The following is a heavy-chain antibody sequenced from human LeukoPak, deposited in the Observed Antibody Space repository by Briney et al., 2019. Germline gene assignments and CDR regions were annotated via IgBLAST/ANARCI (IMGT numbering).Heavy chain of an antibody. Sequence: ASVKVSCKASGYTFTSYGISWVRQAPGQGLEWMGWISAYNGNTNYAQKLQGRVTMTTDTSTSTDYMELRSLRYDDTAVYYCARDRIPTVTTSWGYGYWGQGALVTVSS. J-gene: IGHJ4*02. CDR3: ARDRIPTVTTSWGYGY. D-gene: IGHD4-11*01. V-gene: IGHV1-18*01. CDR1: GYTFTSYG. CDR2: ISAYNGNT.